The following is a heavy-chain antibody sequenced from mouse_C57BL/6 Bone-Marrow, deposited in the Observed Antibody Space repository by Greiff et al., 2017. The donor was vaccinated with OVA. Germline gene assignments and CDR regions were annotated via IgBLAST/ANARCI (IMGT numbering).Heavy chain of an antibody. J-gene: IGHJ2*01. V-gene: IGHV1-55*01. D-gene: IGHD1-1*01. CDR2: IYPGSGST. Sequence: QVQLQQPGAELVKPGASVKMSCKASGYTFTSYWITWVKQRPGQGLEWIGDIYPGSGSTNYNEKFKSKATLTVDTSSRTAYMQLSSLTSEDSAFYYCASIEDYYSSSYYYFDYWGQGTTLTVSS. CDR3: ASIEDYYSSSYYYFDY. CDR1: GYTFTSYW.